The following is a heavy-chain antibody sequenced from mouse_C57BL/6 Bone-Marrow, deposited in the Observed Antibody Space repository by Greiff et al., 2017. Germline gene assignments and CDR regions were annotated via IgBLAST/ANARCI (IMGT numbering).Heavy chain of an antibody. V-gene: IGHV1-55*01. CDR1: GYTFTSYW. J-gene: IGHJ3*01. Sequence: VQLQQSGAELVKPGASVKMSCKASGYTFTSYWITWVKQRPGQGLEWIGDIYPGSGSTNYNEKFKSKATLPVDTSSSTAYMQLSSLTSEDSAVYYCARTNDDDGGFAYWGQGTLVTVSA. D-gene: IGHD2-4*01. CDR3: ARTNDDDGGFAY. CDR2: IYPGSGST.